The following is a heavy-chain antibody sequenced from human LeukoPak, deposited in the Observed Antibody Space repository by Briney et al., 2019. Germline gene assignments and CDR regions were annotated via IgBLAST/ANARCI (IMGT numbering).Heavy chain of an antibody. CDR1: GYTFTNYW. D-gene: IGHD6-13*01. V-gene: IGHV5-51*01. J-gene: IGHJ3*02. Sequence: GESLKISCKGSGYTFTNYWIGWGRQKPGKGLEWMGIIYPDDSETAYSPSFQGQVPISAHRSITTAYLQWTSLTASDTAMYYCARSPDSSSDAYDIWGQGTMVTVSS. CDR3: ARSPDSSSDAYDI. CDR2: IYPDDSET.